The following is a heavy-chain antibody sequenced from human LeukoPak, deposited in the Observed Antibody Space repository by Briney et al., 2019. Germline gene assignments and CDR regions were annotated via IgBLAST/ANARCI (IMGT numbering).Heavy chain of an antibody. CDR2: IYYSGST. Sequence: PSETLSLTCTVSGGSISSSSYYWGWIRQPPGKGLEWIGSIYYSGSTYYNPSLKSRVTISVDTSKNQFSLKLSSVTAADTAVYYCARDHDFWSGYYDYWGQGTLVTVSS. J-gene: IGHJ4*02. D-gene: IGHD3-3*01. CDR1: GGSISSSSYY. V-gene: IGHV4-39*02. CDR3: ARDHDFWSGYYDY.